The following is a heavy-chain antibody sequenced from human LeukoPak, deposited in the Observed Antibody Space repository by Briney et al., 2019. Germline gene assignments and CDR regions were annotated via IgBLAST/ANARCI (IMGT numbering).Heavy chain of an antibody. CDR2: IRYDGSNK. J-gene: IGHJ3*02. CDR3: AREIMAHDAFDI. D-gene: IGHD3-16*01. Sequence: GGSLRLSCAASGFTFSSYGMHWVRQAPGKGLEWVAFIRYDGSNKYYTDSVKGRFTISRDNSKNTLYLQMNSLRAEDTAVYYCAREIMAHDAFDIWGQGTMVTVSS. CDR1: GFTFSSYG. V-gene: IGHV3-30*02.